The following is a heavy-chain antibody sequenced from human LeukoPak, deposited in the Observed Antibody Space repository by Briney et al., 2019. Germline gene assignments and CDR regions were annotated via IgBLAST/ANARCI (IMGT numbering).Heavy chain of an antibody. CDR3: ARQPAANNWFDP. D-gene: IGHD2-2*01. V-gene: IGHV4-39*01. CDR2: IYYSRST. CDR1: GGSISSSSYY. Sequence: SETLSLTCTVSGGSISSSSYYWGWLRQSPGKGLEWIGSIYYSRSTYYNPSLKSRVTISVDTSKNQFSLKLSSVTAADTAVYCCARQPAANNWFDPWGQGTLVTVSS. J-gene: IGHJ5*02.